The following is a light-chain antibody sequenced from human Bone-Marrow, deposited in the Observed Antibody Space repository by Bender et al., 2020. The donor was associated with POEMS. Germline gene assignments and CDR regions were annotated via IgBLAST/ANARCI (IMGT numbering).Light chain of an antibody. J-gene: IGLJ3*02. CDR1: SSKFGSYP. Sequence: QSVLPQPPSASGTPGQRVTISCSGSSSKFGSYPVNWYQQLPGAATKLVIFNNSQRPSGVPDRFSGSNSGTSASLAISGLLSDDEADFYCATWDDSLNGWVFGGGTKLTVL. V-gene: IGLV1-44*01. CDR3: ATWDDSLNGWV. CDR2: NNS.